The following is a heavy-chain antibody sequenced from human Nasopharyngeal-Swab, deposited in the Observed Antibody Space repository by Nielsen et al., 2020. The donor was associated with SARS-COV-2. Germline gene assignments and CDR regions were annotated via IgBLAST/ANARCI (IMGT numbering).Heavy chain of an antibody. CDR2: IKSDGSSR. CDR3: ARDDAYGSGSYYKPSYGLDV. CDR1: GFTFSTYW. V-gene: IGHV3-74*01. J-gene: IGHJ6*02. Sequence: GGSLRLSCAASGFTFSTYWMDWVRQPPGKGLVWVSRIKSDGSSRSYADSVKGRFTISRDNAKNTLYLQMNSLRAEDTAVYYCARDDAYGSGSYYKPSYGLDVWGQGTTVTVSS. D-gene: IGHD3-10*01.